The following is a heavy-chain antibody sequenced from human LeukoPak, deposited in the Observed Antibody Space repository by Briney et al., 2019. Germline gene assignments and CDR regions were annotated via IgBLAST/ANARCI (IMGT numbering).Heavy chain of an antibody. V-gene: IGHV3-23*01. J-gene: IGHJ4*02. Sequence: GGSLRLSCAASGFTFSSYSMSWVRQAPGKGLEWVSAISGSGGSTYYADSVKGRFTISRDNSKNTLYLQMNSLRAEDTAVYYCAKDQNLYDHGEYDYWGQGTLVTVSS. CDR1: GFTFSSYS. CDR3: AKDQNLYDHGEYDY. CDR2: ISGSGGST. D-gene: IGHD3-10*01.